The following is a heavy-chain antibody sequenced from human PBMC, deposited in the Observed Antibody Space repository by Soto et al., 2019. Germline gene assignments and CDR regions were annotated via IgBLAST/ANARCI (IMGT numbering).Heavy chain of an antibody. CDR2: ISSSGSTI. J-gene: IGHJ4*02. Sequence: EVQLVESGGGLVQPGGSLRLSCAASGFTFSSYELNWVRQAPGKGLEWVSYISSSGSTIYYADSVKGRFTISRDNAKNSLYLQMNSLRAEDTAVYYCAREYATFEYWGQGTLVTVSS. D-gene: IGHD2-8*01. V-gene: IGHV3-48*03. CDR1: GFTFSSYE. CDR3: AREYATFEY.